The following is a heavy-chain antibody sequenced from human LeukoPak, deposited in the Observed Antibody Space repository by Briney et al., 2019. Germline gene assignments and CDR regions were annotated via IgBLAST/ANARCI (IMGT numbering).Heavy chain of an antibody. Sequence: GGSLRLSCAASGFTIGGFAMTWVRQAPGKGLEWVSSIGSDYKTHYSESVKGRFAISRDDSQSTVFLQMNSLRAEDTAVYYCARARNDYDTSSFSALDYWGQGTLVTVSS. CDR3: ARARNDYDTSSFSALDY. CDR2: IGSDYKT. CDR1: GFTIGGFA. V-gene: IGHV3-23*01. D-gene: IGHD3-22*01. J-gene: IGHJ4*02.